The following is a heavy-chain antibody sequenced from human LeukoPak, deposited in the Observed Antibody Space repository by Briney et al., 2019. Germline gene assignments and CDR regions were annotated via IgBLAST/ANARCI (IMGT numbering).Heavy chain of an antibody. J-gene: IGHJ4*02. CDR3: ARREQQLAHDY. CDR1: GGSISSSSYY. Sequence: SETLSLTCTISGGSISSSSYYWGWIRQPPGKGLEWIGGIYYSGSTYYNPSLKSRVTISVDTSKNQFSLKLSSVTAADTAVYYCARREQQLAHDYWGQGTLVTVSS. CDR2: IYYSGST. V-gene: IGHV4-39*01. D-gene: IGHD6-13*01.